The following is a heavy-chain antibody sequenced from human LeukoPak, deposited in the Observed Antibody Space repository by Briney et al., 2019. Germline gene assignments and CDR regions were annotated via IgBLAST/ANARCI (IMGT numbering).Heavy chain of an antibody. J-gene: IGHJ4*02. CDR2: ISGSGGST. CDR1: GFTFSSYA. CDR3: ARVGLYSGYAL. Sequence: GGSLRLSCAASGFTFSSYATSWVRQAPGKGLEWVSTISGSGGSTYYADSVKGRFTISRDNSKNTLYLQMNSLRAEDTAVYYCARVGLYSGYALWGQGTLVTVSS. D-gene: IGHD5-12*01. V-gene: IGHV3-23*01.